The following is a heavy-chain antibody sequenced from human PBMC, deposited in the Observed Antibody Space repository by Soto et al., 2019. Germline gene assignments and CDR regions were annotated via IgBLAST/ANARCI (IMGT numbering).Heavy chain of an antibody. Sequence: QVQLQQWGAGLLKPSETLSLTCAVYGGSFSGYYWSWIRQPPGKGLEWIGEINHSGSTNYNPSLKSLVTISVDTSKNQFSLKLSSVTAADTAVYYCATSEGPAPDVRVQGTTVTVSS. CDR2: INHSGST. CDR1: GGSFSGYY. J-gene: IGHJ6*02. CDR3: ATSEGPAPDV. V-gene: IGHV4-34*01.